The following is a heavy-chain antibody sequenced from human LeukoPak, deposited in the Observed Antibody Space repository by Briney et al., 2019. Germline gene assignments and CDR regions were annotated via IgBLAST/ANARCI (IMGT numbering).Heavy chain of an antibody. J-gene: IGHJ4*02. D-gene: IGHD4-17*01. V-gene: IGHV4-4*07. CDR3: AREYGDLDY. Sequence: SETLSLTCTVSGDSISGYYWSWGRQPPGKGLEWIGRIYSSGSANYNPSLKSRVTMSVDTSNNQFSLKLTSVSAADTAVYYCAREYGDLDYWGQGTLVTVSS. CDR1: GDSISGYY. CDR2: IYSSGSA.